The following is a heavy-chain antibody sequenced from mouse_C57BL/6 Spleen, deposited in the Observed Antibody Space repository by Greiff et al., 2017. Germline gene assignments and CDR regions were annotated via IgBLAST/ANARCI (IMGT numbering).Heavy chain of an antibody. CDR1: GFTFSDYG. D-gene: IGHD3-2*02. V-gene: IGHV5-17*01. CDR2: ISSGSSTI. J-gene: IGHJ2*01. CDR3: ARRDSSGYVEYYFDY. Sequence: EVQRVESGGGLVKPGGSLKLSCAASGFTFSDYGMHWVRQAPEQGLEWVAYISSGSSTIYYAATVKGRFTISRDNAKNTLFLQMTSLRSEDTAMYYCARRDSSGYVEYYFDYWGQGTTLTVSS.